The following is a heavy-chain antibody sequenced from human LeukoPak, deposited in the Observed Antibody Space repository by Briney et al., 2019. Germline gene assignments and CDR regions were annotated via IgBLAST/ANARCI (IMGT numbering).Heavy chain of an antibody. CDR1: GDSVSSGTYY. V-gene: IGHV4-61*01. J-gene: IGHJ4*02. Sequence: SETLSLTCTVSGDSVSSGTYYWNWMRQPPGKGLEWVGCTYYSGDSNYNPSLKSRVTMSVDTSENQFSLRLTSVTAADTAVYFCARMQWRVVSGHYYFDQWGQGTRVTVSS. D-gene: IGHD6-19*01. CDR2: TYYSGDS. CDR3: ARMQWRVVSGHYYFDQ.